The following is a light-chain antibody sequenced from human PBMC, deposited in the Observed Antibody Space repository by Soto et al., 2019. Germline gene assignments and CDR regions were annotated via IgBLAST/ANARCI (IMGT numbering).Light chain of an antibody. J-gene: IGLJ1*01. CDR2: DVS. V-gene: IGLV2-14*01. Sequence: QSAVTQPASLSGSPGQSITISCTGTSSDVGGYNYVPWYQQHPGKAPKPMIYDVSNRPSGVSNRFSGSKSGNTASLTISGLQAEDEADYYCSSYTSSSTHVFGTGNKVTVL. CDR1: SSDVGGYNY. CDR3: SSYTSSSTHV.